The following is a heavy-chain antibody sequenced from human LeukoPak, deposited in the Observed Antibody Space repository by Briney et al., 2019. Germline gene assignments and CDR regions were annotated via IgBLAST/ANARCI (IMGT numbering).Heavy chain of an antibody. D-gene: IGHD3-22*01. V-gene: IGHV1-24*01. Sequence: ASVKVSCKVSGYTLTELSMHWVRQAPGKGLEWMGGFDPEDGETIYAQKFQGRVTMTEDTSTDTAYMELSSLRSEDAAVYYCARGNFYFDSSGYYPVPDYWGQGTLVTVSA. CDR3: ARGNFYFDSSGYYPVPDY. CDR1: GYTLTELS. J-gene: IGHJ4*02. CDR2: FDPEDGET.